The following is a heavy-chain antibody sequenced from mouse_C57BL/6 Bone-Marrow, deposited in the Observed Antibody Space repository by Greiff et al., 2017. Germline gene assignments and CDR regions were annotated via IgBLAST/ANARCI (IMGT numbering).Heavy chain of an antibody. CDR2: ISDGGSYT. V-gene: IGHV5-4*01. J-gene: IGHJ2*01. CDR1: GFTFSSYA. Sequence: VQGVESGGGLVKPGGSLKLSCAASGFTFSSYAMSWVRQTPEKRLEWVATISDGGSYTYYPDNVKGRFTISRDNAKNNLYLQMSHLKSEDTAMYYCARITTVPRYYFDYWGQGTTLTVSS. CDR3: ARITTVPRYYFDY. D-gene: IGHD1-1*01.